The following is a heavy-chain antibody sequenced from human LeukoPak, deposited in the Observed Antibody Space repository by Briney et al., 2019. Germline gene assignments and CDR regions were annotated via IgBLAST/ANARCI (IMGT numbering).Heavy chain of an antibody. CDR3: ARHRVPYNWFDP. Sequence: SETLSLTCTVSGGSISSYYWSWIRQPPGKGLEWIGYIYYSGSTNYNPSLKGRVTISVDTSKNQFSLKLSSVTAADTAVYYCARHRVPYNWFDPWGQGTLVTVSS. CDR2: IYYSGST. CDR1: GGSISSYY. D-gene: IGHD3-10*01. J-gene: IGHJ5*02. V-gene: IGHV4-59*08.